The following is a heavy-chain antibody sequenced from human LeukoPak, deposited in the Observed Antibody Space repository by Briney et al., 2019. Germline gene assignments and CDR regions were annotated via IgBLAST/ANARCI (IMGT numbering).Heavy chain of an antibody. CDR2: ISGSGGST. Sequence: GGSLRLSCAASGFTFDDYGMSWVRQAPGKGLEWVSAISGSGGSTYYADSVKGRFTISRDNSKNTLYLQMNSLRAEDTAVYYCARTIVATTYFDYWGQGTLVTVSS. CDR3: ARTIVATTYFDY. J-gene: IGHJ4*02. D-gene: IGHD5-12*01. V-gene: IGHV3-23*01. CDR1: GFTFDDYG.